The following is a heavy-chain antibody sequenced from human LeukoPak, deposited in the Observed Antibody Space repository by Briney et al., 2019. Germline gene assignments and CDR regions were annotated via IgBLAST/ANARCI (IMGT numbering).Heavy chain of an antibody. J-gene: IGHJ3*02. D-gene: IGHD2-2*01. CDR2: ISGSGGST. V-gene: IGHV3-23*01. CDR1: GFTFSSYA. CDR3: AKGGDIVVVPAAFDI. Sequence: PGGSLRLSCAASGFTFSSYAMSWVRQAPGKGLEWVSAISGSGGSTYYADSVKGRFTISRDNSKNTLYLQMNSLRAEDTAAYYCAKGGDIVVVPAAFDIWGQGTMVTVSS.